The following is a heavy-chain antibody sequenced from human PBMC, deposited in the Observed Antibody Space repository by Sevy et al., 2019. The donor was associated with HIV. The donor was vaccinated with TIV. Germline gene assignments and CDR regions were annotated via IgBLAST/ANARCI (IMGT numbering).Heavy chain of an antibody. CDR1: GLTFDTYG. Sequence: GGSLRLSCAASGLTFDTYGXXXXXXTPGKGLEWXAVISSDGNTKYYGDSVKGRFTVSRDNSKSKLYLQMNSLRTEDTAIYFCAKDSGYTINWYPGFWGQGTLVTVSS. V-gene: IGHV3-30*18. D-gene: IGHD6-13*01. J-gene: IGHJ4*02. CDR3: AKDSGYTINWYPGF. CDR2: ISSDGNTK.